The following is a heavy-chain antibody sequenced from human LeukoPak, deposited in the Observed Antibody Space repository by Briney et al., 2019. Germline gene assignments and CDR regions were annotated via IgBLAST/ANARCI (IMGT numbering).Heavy chain of an antibody. D-gene: IGHD3-3*01. CDR1: GYTFTGYY. CDR3: ARGGDFWSHGSWFDP. Sequence: GASVKVSCKASGYTFTGYYMHWVRQAPGQGLEWMGWINPNSGGTNYAQKFQGRVTMTRDTSISTAYMELSRLRSDDTAVYYCARGGDFWSHGSWFDPWGQGTLVTVSS. CDR2: INPNSGGT. V-gene: IGHV1-2*02. J-gene: IGHJ5*02.